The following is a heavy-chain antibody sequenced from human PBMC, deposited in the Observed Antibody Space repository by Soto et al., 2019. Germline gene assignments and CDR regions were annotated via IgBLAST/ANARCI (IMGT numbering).Heavy chain of an antibody. CDR3: ARSRNLDV. Sequence: QVQVQQGGAGLLKFSETLSLTGAVNGGSFSGWHWNWIRQPPGKGLEWIGEASHTGGTNYNPSLESRVTISVDRSRNQLSLKLTSVSAADTAVYYCARSRNLDVWGPGTTVIVSS. V-gene: IGHV4-34*01. J-gene: IGHJ6*02. D-gene: IGHD1-1*01. CDR2: ASHTGGT. CDR1: GGSFSGWH.